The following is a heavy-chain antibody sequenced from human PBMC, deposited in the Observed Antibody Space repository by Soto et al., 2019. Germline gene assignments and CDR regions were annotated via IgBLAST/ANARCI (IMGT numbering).Heavy chain of an antibody. V-gene: IGHV4-34*01. CDR3: AKGNMDFDI. J-gene: IGHJ3*02. CDR2: INHSGST. Sequence: SETLSLTCAVYGGSFSGYYWSWIRQPPGKGLEWIGEINHSGSTKYNPSLKSRVTISVDTSKNQSSLKQSSGTAADTAVYYCAKGNMDFDIWGQGTMVTVSS. D-gene: IGHD3-10*01. CDR1: GGSFSGYY.